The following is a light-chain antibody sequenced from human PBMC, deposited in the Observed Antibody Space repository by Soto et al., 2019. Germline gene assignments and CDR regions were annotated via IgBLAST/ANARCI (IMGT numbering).Light chain of an antibody. CDR3: QSYGGGSVQ. J-gene: IGLJ2*01. Sequence: NFMLTQPHSVSGSPGETVTISCTGSGGSIASNYVQWYRQRPGSAPTTVIYEDDHTPSGVPDRFSGSIDSSSNSASLTISGLKTEDEADYYCQSYGGGSVQFGGGTKVTVL. V-gene: IGLV6-57*02. CDR2: EDD. CDR1: GGSIASNY.